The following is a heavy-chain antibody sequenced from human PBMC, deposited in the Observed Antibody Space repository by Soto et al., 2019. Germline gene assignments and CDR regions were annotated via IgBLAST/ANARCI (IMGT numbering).Heavy chain of an antibody. V-gene: IGHV3-74*01. Sequence: GGSLRLSCAASGFTFSSYWMHWVRQAPGKGLVWVSRINSDGSSTSYADSVKGRFTISRDNAKNTLYLQMNSLRAEDTAVYYCARGPSSIAAAVDYWGQGTLVTVSS. CDR3: ARGPSSIAAAVDY. CDR1: GFTFSSYW. D-gene: IGHD6-13*01. J-gene: IGHJ4*02. CDR2: INSDGSST.